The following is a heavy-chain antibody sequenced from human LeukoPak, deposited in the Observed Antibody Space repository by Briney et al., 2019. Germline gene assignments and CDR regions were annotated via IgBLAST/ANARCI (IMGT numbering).Heavy chain of an antibody. Sequence: SETLSLTCTVSSGSISSNNYYWGWIRQPPGKGLEWIGYVYYSGSTEYDPSLRSRVTMSLEMSKHQFSLNLTSVTAADTAVYYCASNTATVFDYWGQGALVTVSS. J-gene: IGHJ4*02. CDR1: SGSISSNNYY. V-gene: IGHV4-61*05. CDR3: ASNTATVFDY. CDR2: VYYSGST. D-gene: IGHD2-21*02.